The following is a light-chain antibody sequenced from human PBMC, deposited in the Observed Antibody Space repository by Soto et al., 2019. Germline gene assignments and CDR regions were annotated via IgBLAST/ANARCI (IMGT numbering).Light chain of an antibody. CDR1: SSKIGAGYD. Sequence: QSVLTQPPSVSGAPGQRVTISCTGSSSKIGAGYDVHWYQQLPGTAPKLLIYGNSNRPSGVPDRFSGSKSGTSASLAITGLQAEDEADYYCQSYDSSLSGSVFGGATKVTVL. CDR3: QSYDSSLSGSV. V-gene: IGLV1-40*01. CDR2: GNS. J-gene: IGLJ3*02.